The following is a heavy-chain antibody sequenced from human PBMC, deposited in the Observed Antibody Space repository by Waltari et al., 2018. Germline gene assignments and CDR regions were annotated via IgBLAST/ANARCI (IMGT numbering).Heavy chain of an antibody. J-gene: IGHJ4*02. CDR2: INPNSGGT. CDR3: ARGADCGGDCYSSY. V-gene: IGHV1-2*06. CDR1: GYTFTGYY. Sequence: QVQLVQSGAEVKKPGASVKVSCKASGYTFTGYYMHWVRQAPGQGLEWMGRINPNSGGTNYAQKVQGRVTMTRDTSISTAYMELSRLRSDDTAVYYCARGADCGGDCYSSYWGQGTLVTVSS. D-gene: IGHD2-21*01.